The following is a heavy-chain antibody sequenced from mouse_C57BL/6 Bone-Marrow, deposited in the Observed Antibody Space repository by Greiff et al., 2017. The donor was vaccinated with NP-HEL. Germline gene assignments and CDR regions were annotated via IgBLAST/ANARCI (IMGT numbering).Heavy chain of an antibody. CDR3: SRHRVGVTPCFDY. Sequence: EVKLQESGGDLVKPGGSLKLSCAASGFTFSSYGMSWVRQTPDKRLEWVATISSGGSYTYYPDSVKGRFTISRDNAKNTLYLQMSSLKSEDTAMYYWSRHRVGVTPCFDYWGQGTTPTVSS. J-gene: IGHJ2*01. D-gene: IGHD2-2*01. V-gene: IGHV5-6*01. CDR1: GFTFSSYG. CDR2: ISSGGSYT.